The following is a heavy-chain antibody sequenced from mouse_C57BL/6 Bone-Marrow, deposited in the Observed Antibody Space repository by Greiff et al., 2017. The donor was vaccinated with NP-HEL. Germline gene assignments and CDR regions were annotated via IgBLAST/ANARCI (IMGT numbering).Heavy chain of an antibody. CDR3: TTSSYDGPNRSAMDY. D-gene: IGHD2-3*01. CDR2: IDPENGDT. CDR1: GFNIKDDY. J-gene: IGHJ4*01. V-gene: IGHV14-4*01. Sequence: VQLQQSGAELVRPGASVKLSCTASGFNIKDDYMHGVKQRPEQGLEWIGWIDPENGDTEYASKFQGKATITADTSSNTAYLQLSSLTSEDTAVYYCTTSSYDGPNRSAMDYWGQGTSVTVSS.